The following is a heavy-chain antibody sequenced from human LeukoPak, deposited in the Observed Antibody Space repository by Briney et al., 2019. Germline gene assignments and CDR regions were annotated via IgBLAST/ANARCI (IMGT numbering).Heavy chain of an antibody. CDR3: GSGVFNNKYSHH. Sequence: GGSLRLSCAASGFTVSSNYMSWVRQAPGKGLEWVSVIYSGGSTYYADSVKGRFTIPRDNSKNTLYLQMNSLRAEDTAVYYCGSGVFNNKYSHHGGRGPLVPVSS. D-gene: IGHD2-15*01. J-gene: IGHJ1*01. CDR2: IYSGGST. CDR1: GFTVSSNY. V-gene: IGHV3-66*01.